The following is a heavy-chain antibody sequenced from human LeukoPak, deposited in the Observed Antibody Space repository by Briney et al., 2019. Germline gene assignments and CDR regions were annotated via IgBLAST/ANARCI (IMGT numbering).Heavy chain of an antibody. Sequence: GASVKASCKASGGTFSSYTISWVRQAPGQGLEWMGRIIPILGIANYAQKFQGRVTITADKSTSTAYMELSSLRSEDTAVYYCASDRVSLSIFGVVTPPYFQHWAEGTLVTVSS. V-gene: IGHV1-69*02. CDR2: IIPILGIA. CDR1: GGTFSSYT. CDR3: ASDRVSLSIFGVVTPPYFQH. D-gene: IGHD3-3*02. J-gene: IGHJ1*01.